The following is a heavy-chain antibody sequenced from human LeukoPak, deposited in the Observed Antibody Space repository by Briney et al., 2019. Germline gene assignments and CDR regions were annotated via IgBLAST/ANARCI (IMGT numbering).Heavy chain of an antibody. CDR1: GYTFTGYY. D-gene: IGHD6-19*01. CDR2: INPNSGGT. V-gene: IGHV1-2*02. J-gene: IGHJ4*02. CDR3: ARDRIAVAGLRLDY. Sequence: EGSVKVSCKASGYTFTGYYMHWVRQAPGQGLEWMGWINPNSGGTNYAQKFQGRVTMTRDTSISTAYMELSRLRSDDTAVYYCARDRIAVAGLRLDYWGQGTLVTVSS.